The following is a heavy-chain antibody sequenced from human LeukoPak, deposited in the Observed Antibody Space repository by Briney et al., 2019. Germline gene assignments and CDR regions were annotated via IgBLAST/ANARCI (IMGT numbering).Heavy chain of an antibody. V-gene: IGHV3-21*01. CDR3: ATILEWLSKPPHDAFDI. Sequence: GGSLRLSCAASGFTFSSYWMHWVRQAPGKGLEWVSSISSSSSYIYYADSVKGRFTISRDNAKNSLYLQMNSLRAEDTAVYYCATILEWLSKPPHDAFDIWGQGTMVTVSS. CDR2: ISSSSSYI. CDR1: GFTFSSYW. D-gene: IGHD3-3*01. J-gene: IGHJ3*02.